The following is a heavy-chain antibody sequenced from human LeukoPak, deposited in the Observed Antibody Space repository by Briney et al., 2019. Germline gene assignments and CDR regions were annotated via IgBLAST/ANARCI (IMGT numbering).Heavy chain of an antibody. CDR2: ISAYNGNT. D-gene: IGHD6-13*01. V-gene: IGHV1-18*01. CDR3: ARWQQLGYNHGMDV. J-gene: IGHJ6*02. Sequence: ASVKVSCKASGYTFTSYGISWVRQAPGQGLEWMGWISAYNGNTNYARKLQGRVTMTTDTSTSTAYMELRSLRSDDTAVYYCARWQQLGYNHGMDVWGQGTTVTVSS. CDR1: GYTFTSYG.